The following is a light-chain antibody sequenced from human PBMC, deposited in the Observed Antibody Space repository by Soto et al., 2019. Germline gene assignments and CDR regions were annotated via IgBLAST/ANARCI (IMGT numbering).Light chain of an antibody. Sequence: IVLTHARDTLSLSPRERATLACMASQSVSSSYLARYQQKPGQAPTLLIYGASSRATGIPDRFSGSGSGTDFTLSISRLELEDFAVYYCQQYGSSPYTFGQGTKVDIK. V-gene: IGKV3-20*01. J-gene: IGKJ2*01. CDR3: QQYGSSPYT. CDR2: GAS. CDR1: QSVSSSY.